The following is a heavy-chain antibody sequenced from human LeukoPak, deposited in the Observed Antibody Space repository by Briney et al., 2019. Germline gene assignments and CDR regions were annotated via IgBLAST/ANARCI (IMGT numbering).Heavy chain of an antibody. J-gene: IGHJ4*02. V-gene: IGHV3-23*01. CDR3: AKDRRLGWLQFSGLDY. Sequence: AGGSLRLSCAASGFTFSSYAMSWVRQAPGKGLEWVSAISGSGGSTYYADSVKGRFTISRDNSKNTLYLQMNSLRAEDTAVYYCAKDRRLGWLQFSGLDYWGQGTLVTVSS. D-gene: IGHD5-12*01. CDR2: ISGSGGST. CDR1: GFTFSSYA.